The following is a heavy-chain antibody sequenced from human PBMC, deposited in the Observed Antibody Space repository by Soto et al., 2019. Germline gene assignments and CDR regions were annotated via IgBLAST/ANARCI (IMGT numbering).Heavy chain of an antibody. J-gene: IGHJ4*02. D-gene: IGHD6-6*01. CDR3: ARVGGQLVRVYYFDY. CDR1: GYTFTSYG. V-gene: IGHV1-18*01. Sequence: ASVKVSCKASGYTFTSYGISWVRQAPGQGLEWMGWISAYNGNTNYAQKLQGRVTMTTDTSTSTAYMELRSLRSDDTAVYYCARVGGQLVRVYYFDYWGQGTLVTVSS. CDR2: ISAYNGNT.